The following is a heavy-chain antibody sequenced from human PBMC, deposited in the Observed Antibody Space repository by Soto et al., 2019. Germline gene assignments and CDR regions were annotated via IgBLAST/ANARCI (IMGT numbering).Heavy chain of an antibody. Sequence: ASVKVSCKASGYMFTKSAMHWVRQAPGQRLEWMGWISGDSGNTKYSPKLQDRVTITRDTSASTAYMELSSLRSEDTALYYCARDGVAAGNINFDYWGQGTPVTV. CDR3: ARDGVAAGNINFDY. D-gene: IGHD6-19*01. CDR1: GYMFTKSA. J-gene: IGHJ4*01. CDR2: ISGDSGNT. V-gene: IGHV1-3*01.